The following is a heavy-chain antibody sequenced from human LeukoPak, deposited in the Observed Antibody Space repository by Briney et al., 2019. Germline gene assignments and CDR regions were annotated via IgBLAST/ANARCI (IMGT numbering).Heavy chain of an antibody. D-gene: IGHD4-17*01. CDR1: GGSISSYY. CDR3: VGYGDYGGGYYYYGMDV. Sequence: PSETLSLTCTVSGGSISSYYWSWIRQPPGKGLEWIGYIYYSGSTNYNPSLKSRVTISVDTSKNQFSLKLSSVTAADTAVYYCVGYGDYGGGYYYYGMDVWGQGTTVTVSS. J-gene: IGHJ6*02. CDR2: IYYSGST. V-gene: IGHV4-59*08.